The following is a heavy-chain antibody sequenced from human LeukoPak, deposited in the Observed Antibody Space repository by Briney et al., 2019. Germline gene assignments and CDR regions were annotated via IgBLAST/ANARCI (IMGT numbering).Heavy chain of an antibody. CDR1: GFTFSNFA. D-gene: IGHD3-10*01. CDR2: ISGSGTSI. Sequence: GGSLRLSCAASGFTFSNFAVVWVRQAPGKGLEWVCAISGSGTSIYYADSVRGRFTISRDNAKNSLYLQMNSLRAEDTALYYCAKDIGGFGELSFDYWGQGTLVTVSS. J-gene: IGHJ4*02. V-gene: IGHV3-23*01. CDR3: AKDIGGFGELSFDY.